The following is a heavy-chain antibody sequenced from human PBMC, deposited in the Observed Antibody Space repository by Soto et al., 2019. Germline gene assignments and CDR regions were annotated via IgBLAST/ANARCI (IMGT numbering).Heavy chain of an antibody. CDR1: GGSISSGDYY. CDR2: IYYSGST. D-gene: IGHD4-17*01. CDR3: ARDLTVTGYWYFDL. J-gene: IGHJ2*01. V-gene: IGHV4-30-4*01. Sequence: QVQLQELGPGLVKPSQTLSLTCTVSGGSISSGDYYWSWIRQPPGKGLEWIGYIYYSGSTYYNPSLKRRVTISVDTSKNQFSLKLSSVTAADTAVYYCARDLTVTGYWYFDLWGRGTLVTVSS.